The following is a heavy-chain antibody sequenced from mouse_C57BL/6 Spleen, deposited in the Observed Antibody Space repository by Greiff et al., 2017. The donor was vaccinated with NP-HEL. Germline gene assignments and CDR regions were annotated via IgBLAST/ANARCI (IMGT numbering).Heavy chain of an antibody. Sequence: VQLKQSGPELVKPGASVKIPCKASGYTFTDYNMDWVKQSHGKSLEWIGDINPNNGGTIYNQKFKGKATSTVDKSSSTAYMELRSLTSEDTAVYYCARSIYYDYDGDLYAMDYWGQGTSVTVSS. J-gene: IGHJ4*01. CDR2: INPNNGGT. V-gene: IGHV1-18*01. CDR3: ARSIYYDYDGDLYAMDY. D-gene: IGHD2-4*01. CDR1: GYTFTDYN.